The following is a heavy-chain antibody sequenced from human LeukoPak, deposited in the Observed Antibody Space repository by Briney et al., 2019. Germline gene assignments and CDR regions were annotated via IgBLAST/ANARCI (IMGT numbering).Heavy chain of an antibody. CDR1: GGFISSGDCY. D-gene: IGHD1-26*01. Sequence: SSETLSLTCTVSGGFISSGDCYWSWIRQPPGKGLEWIGYIYYSGSTYYNPSLKSRVTISVDTSKNQFSLKLSSVTAADTAVYYCARDHGYSGTYSWFDPWGQGTLVTVSS. CDR3: ARDHGYSGTYSWFDP. CDR2: IYYSGST. J-gene: IGHJ5*02. V-gene: IGHV4-30-4*08.